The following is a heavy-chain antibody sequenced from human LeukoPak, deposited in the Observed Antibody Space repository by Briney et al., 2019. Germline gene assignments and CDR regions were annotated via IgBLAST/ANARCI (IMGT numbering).Heavy chain of an antibody. CDR2: ISSSGSTI. Sequence: GGSLRLSCAASGFTFSSYEMNWVRQAPGKGLEWVSYISSSGSTIYYADSVKGRFTISRDNAKSSLYLQMNSLRAEDTAVYYCARLEVVAAHGFDPWGQGTLVTVSS. CDR1: GFTFSSYE. J-gene: IGHJ5*02. D-gene: IGHD2-15*01. CDR3: ARLEVVAAHGFDP. V-gene: IGHV3-48*03.